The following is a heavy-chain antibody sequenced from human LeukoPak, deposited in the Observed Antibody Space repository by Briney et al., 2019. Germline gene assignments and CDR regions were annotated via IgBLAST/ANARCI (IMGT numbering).Heavy chain of an antibody. Sequence: SETLSLTCTVSGGSISSSSYYGGGIRQPPGRGREWMGSIYYSGSTYYNPSLKSRLTICVNTSKNEFSQKLSSVTAADTAVYYCARRHHYDILTGYSITWFDPWGQGTLVTVSS. D-gene: IGHD3-9*01. J-gene: IGHJ5*02. CDR2: IYYSGST. CDR3: ARRHHYDILTGYSITWFDP. V-gene: IGHV4-39*01. CDR1: GGSISSSSYY.